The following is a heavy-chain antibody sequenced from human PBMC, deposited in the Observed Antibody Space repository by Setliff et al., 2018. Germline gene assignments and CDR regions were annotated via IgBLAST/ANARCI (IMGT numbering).Heavy chain of an antibody. Sequence: ETLSLTCTVSGASITNINYYWGLIRQPPGKGLEWIGSIFYSGRTFYNPSLKSRVTISVDTSKNQFSLKLSSVTAADTAVYYCARGERAAAGTAGFDYWGQGTLVTVSS. D-gene: IGHD6-13*01. CDR2: IFYSGRT. CDR1: GASITNINYY. V-gene: IGHV4-39*07. J-gene: IGHJ4*02. CDR3: ARGERAAAGTAGFDY.